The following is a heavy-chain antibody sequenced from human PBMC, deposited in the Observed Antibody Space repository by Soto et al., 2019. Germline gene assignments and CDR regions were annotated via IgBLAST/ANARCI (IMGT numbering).Heavy chain of an antibody. V-gene: IGHV3-23*01. CDR2: ISGSGGST. CDR1: GFTFSSYA. CDR3: AKALSSHMGYCSGGSCYSCHY. Sequence: GGSLRLSCAASGFTFSSYAMSWVRQAPGKGLEWVSAISGSGGSTYYADSVKGRFTISRDNSKNTLYLQMNSLRAEDTAVYYCAKALSSHMGYCSGGSCYSCHYWGQGTLVTVSS. J-gene: IGHJ4*02. D-gene: IGHD2-15*01.